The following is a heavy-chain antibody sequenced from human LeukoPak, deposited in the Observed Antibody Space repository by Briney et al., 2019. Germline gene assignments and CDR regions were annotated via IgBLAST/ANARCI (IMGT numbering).Heavy chain of an antibody. CDR3: AREKGMDFWSGYYWFDP. V-gene: IGHV1-18*01. Sequence: GASVTVSCKASGYTFTSYGISWVRQAPGQGLEWMGWISAYNGNTNYAQKLQGRVTMTTDTSTSTAYMELRSLRSDDTAVYYCAREKGMDFWSGYYWFDPWGQGTLVTVSS. CDR2: ISAYNGNT. J-gene: IGHJ5*02. D-gene: IGHD3-3*01. CDR1: GYTFTSYG.